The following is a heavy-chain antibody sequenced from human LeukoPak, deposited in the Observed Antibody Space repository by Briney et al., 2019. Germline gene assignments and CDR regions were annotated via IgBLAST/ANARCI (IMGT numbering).Heavy chain of an antibody. CDR3: ARDPGDYYFDY. CDR2: ISSSGSTI. CDR1: GFTFSSYE. D-gene: IGHD3-3*01. Sequence: GGSLRLSCAGSGFTFSSYEMNWVRQAPGKGLEWVSYISSSGSTIYYADSVKGRFTISRDNAKNSLYLQMNSLRAEDTAVYYCARDPGDYYFDYWGQGTLVTVSS. J-gene: IGHJ4*02. V-gene: IGHV3-48*03.